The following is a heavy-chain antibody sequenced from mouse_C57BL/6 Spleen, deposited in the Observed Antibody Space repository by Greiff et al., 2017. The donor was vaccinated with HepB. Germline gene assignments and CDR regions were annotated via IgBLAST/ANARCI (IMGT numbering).Heavy chain of an antibody. CDR2: IYPRSGNT. CDR3: ARGNYYYGSSPAWFAY. CDR1: GYTFTSYG. Sequence: VQLQESGAELARPGASVKLSCKASGYTFTSYGISWVKQRTGQGLEWIGEIYPRSGNTYYNEKFKGKATLTADKSSSTAYMELRSLTSEDSAVYFCARGNYYYGSSPAWFAYWGQGTLVTVSA. V-gene: IGHV1-81*01. D-gene: IGHD1-1*01. J-gene: IGHJ3*01.